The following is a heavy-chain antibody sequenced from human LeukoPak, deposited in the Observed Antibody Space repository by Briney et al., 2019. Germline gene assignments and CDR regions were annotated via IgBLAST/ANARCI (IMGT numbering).Heavy chain of an antibody. D-gene: IGHD4-17*01. J-gene: IGHJ4*02. Sequence: GGSLRLPCAASGFTSSSYAMSWVRQAPGKGLEWVSAISGSGGSTYYADSVKGRFTISRDNSKNTLYLQMNSLRAEDTAVYYCAKGYYGDYGRYYFDYWGQGTLVTVSS. CDR2: ISGSGGST. CDR3: AKGYYGDYGRYYFDY. CDR1: GFTSSSYA. V-gene: IGHV3-23*01.